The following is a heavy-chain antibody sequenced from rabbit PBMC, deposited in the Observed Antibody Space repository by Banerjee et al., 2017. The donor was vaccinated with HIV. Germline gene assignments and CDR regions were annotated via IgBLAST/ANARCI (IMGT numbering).Heavy chain of an antibody. CDR1: GFSLSNKYV. Sequence: QEQLEESGGDLVKPEGSLTLTCTASGFSLSNKYVMCWVRQAPGKGLEWIACINTSSGNTVYASWAKGRFTISKTSSTTVTLQMTSLTAADTATYFCARGPRSTAWIADYFDLWGQGTLVTVS. D-gene: IGHD7-1*01. CDR2: INTSSGNT. J-gene: IGHJ4*01. V-gene: IGHV1S45*01. CDR3: ARGPRSTAWIADYFDL.